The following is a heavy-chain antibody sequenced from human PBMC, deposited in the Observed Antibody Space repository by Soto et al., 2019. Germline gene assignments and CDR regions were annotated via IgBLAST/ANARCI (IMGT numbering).Heavy chain of an antibody. V-gene: IGHV1-69*06. Sequence: QVVLLQSGAEVKEPGSSVRVSCQVSGSTFDNFAFSWVRQAPGHGPEWMGGIVVDSNTAEYSQRFQDRVTITADTSTDTLYMELGSLTFEDTAVYYCARAIKRWEVNYYFDLWGQGTLVTVSS. CDR3: ARAIKRWEVNYYFDL. CDR1: GSTFDNFA. D-gene: IGHD1-26*01. J-gene: IGHJ4*02. CDR2: IVVDSNTA.